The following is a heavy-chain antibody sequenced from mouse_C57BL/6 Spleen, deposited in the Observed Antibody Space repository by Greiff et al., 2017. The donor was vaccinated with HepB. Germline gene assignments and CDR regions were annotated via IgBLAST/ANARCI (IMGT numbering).Heavy chain of an antibody. CDR2: ISYDGSN. CDR1: GYSITSGYY. CDR3: ARASMMVTFDY. V-gene: IGHV3-6*01. J-gene: IGHJ2*01. D-gene: IGHD2-3*01. Sequence: EVKLLESGPGLVKPSQSLSLTCSVTGYSITSGYYWNWIRQFPGNKLEWMGYISYDGSNNYNPSLKNRISITRDTSKNQFFLKLNSVTTEDTATYYCARASMMVTFDYWGQGTTLTVSS.